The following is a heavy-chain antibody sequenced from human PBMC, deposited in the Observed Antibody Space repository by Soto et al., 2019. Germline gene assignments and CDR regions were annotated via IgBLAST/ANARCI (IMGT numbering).Heavy chain of an antibody. Sequence: SETLSLTCAVSGSSFTSNNWWTWVRQPPGQGLEWIGEIYRTGSTNYNPSLKGRVTISLDKSENQFSLKVTSLTAADTAVYYCASRDPGTSVDYWGQGTLVTVSS. CDR2: IYRTGST. D-gene: IGHD1-7*01. CDR3: ASRDPGTSVDY. V-gene: IGHV4-4*02. CDR1: GSSFTSNNW. J-gene: IGHJ4*02.